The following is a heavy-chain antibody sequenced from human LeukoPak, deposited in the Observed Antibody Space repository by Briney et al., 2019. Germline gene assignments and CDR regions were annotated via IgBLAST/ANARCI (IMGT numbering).Heavy chain of an antibody. CDR3: ARVACSSASCPKRGTFDY. CDR1: GGSISSYY. Sequence: SETLSLTCTVSGGSISSYYWNSIRQPPGQGLEWIGYIYYSGSTNYNPSLESRVTISVHTSRNQFSLNLTSVTAADTAIYYCARVACSSASCPKRGTFDYWGQGTLVTVSS. CDR2: IYYSGST. J-gene: IGHJ4*02. V-gene: IGHV4-59*01. D-gene: IGHD2-2*01.